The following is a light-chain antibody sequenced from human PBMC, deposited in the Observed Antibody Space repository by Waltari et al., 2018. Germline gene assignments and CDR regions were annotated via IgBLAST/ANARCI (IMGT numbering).Light chain of an antibody. CDR3: SSYTSSNTWV. CDR1: SSDVGSYTY. V-gene: IGLV2-14*03. Sequence: QSALTQPASVSGSPGQSITISCTGTSSDVGSYTYVSWYQQHPGKYPKLMIYDVSIRPSGVSGRFSGSKSGNTASLTISGLQAEDEADYYCSSYTSSNTWVFGGGTKLTVL. J-gene: IGLJ3*02. CDR2: DVS.